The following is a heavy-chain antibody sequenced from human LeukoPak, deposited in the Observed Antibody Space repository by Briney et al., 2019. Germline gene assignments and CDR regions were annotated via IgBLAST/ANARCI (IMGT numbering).Heavy chain of an antibody. D-gene: IGHD4-17*01. CDR3: ARHTPVYGVDY. V-gene: IGHV3-66*04. CDR1: GFTIRNTY. J-gene: IGHJ4*02. Sequence: GGSLKLSCALSGFTIRNTYLSWVRQAPGKGLEWVSTLYASSRTFYADAVKGRFTLSRDTSKNTMYLQMDSLRAEDTAVYYCARHTPVYGVDYWGQGTLVTVSS. CDR2: LYASSRT.